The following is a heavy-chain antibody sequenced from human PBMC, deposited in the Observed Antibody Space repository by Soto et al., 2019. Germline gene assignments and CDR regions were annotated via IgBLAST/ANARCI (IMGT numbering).Heavy chain of an antibody. CDR3: VRMGFSGGGYISYYYYGMEI. V-gene: IGHV5-51*01. CDR1: GYHFPSSW. D-gene: IGHD5-12*01. J-gene: IGHJ6*02. CDR2: IYPDESDT. Sequence: GESLKISCKGSGYHFPSSWIGWVRQMPGKGLEWMAIIYPDESDTRYSPSFQGQVTISADKSISTAYLQWSSLKASDTAMYYCVRMGFSGGGYISYYYYGMEIWDQGTTVTASS.